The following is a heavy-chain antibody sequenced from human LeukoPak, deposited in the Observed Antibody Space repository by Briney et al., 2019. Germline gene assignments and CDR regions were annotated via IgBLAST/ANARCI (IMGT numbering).Heavy chain of an antibody. J-gene: IGHJ4*02. V-gene: IGHV4-39*07. D-gene: IGHD5-24*01. CDR3: ASPMAWAHNRRDSDY. Sequence: SQTLSLTCTVSGGSISSSSYYWGWIRQPPGKGLEWIGSIYYSGSAYYNPSLKSRVSISVDTSKNQFSLKLRSVTAADTAVYYCASPMAWAHNRRDSDYWGLGTLVTVSS. CDR2: IYYSGSA. CDR1: GGSISSSSYY.